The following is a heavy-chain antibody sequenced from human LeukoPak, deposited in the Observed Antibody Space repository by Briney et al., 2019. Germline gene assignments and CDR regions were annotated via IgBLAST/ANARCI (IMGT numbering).Heavy chain of an antibody. Sequence: GASVKVSCKVSGYTFTGYYLHWVRQAPGQGLEWMGRINPSSGGTSYAQKFQGRVTMTRDTSINTAYMDLSSLRSDDTAVYYCARVPLLWLQYPRGTPTYYFDYWGQGTLVTVSS. V-gene: IGHV1-2*06. CDR1: GYTFTGYY. J-gene: IGHJ4*02. D-gene: IGHD5-24*01. CDR2: INPSSGGT. CDR3: ARVPLLWLQYPRGTPTYYFDY.